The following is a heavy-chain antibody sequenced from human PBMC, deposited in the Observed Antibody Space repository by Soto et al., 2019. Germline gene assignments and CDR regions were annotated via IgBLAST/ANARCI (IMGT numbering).Heavy chain of an antibody. V-gene: IGHV1-69*13. D-gene: IGHD4-17*01. J-gene: IGHJ4*02. CDR3: ASMTTVVTPTRLDY. CDR2: IIPIFGTA. Sequence: SVKVSCKASGGTFSSYAISWVRQAPGQGLEWMGGIIPIFGTANYAQKFQSRVTITADESTSTAYMELSSLRSEDTAVYYCASMTTVVTPTRLDYWGQGTLVTVSS. CDR1: GGTFSSYA.